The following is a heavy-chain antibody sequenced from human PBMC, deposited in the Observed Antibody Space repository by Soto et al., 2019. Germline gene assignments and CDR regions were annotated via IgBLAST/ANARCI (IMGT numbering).Heavy chain of an antibody. CDR1: GFTVSSNY. J-gene: IGHJ3*02. CDR3: ARDSDYIWGEDAFDI. V-gene: IGHV3-66*01. Sequence: GGSLRLSCAASGFTVSSNYMSWVRQAPGKGLEWVSVIYSGGSTYYADSVKGRFTISRDNSKITLYLQMNSLRAEVTAVYYCARDSDYIWGEDAFDIWGQGTMVTVSS. CDR2: IYSGGST. D-gene: IGHD3-16*01.